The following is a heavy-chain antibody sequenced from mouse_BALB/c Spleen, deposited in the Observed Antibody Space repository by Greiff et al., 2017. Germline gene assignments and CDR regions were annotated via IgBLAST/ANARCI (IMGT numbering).Heavy chain of an antibody. CDR2: ISCYNGAT. CDR1: GYSFTGYY. J-gene: IGHJ3*01. V-gene: IGHV1S34*01. Sequence: LVKTGASVKISCKASGYSFTGYYMHWVKQSHGKSLEWLGYISCYNGATSYNQKFKGKATFTVDTSSSTAYMQFNSLTSEDSAVYYCARQNDYDEGTWFAYWGQGTLVTVSA. D-gene: IGHD2-4*01. CDR3: ARQNDYDEGTWFAY.